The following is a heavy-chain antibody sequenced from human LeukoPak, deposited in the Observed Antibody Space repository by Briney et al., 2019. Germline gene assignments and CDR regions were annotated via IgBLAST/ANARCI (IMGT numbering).Heavy chain of an antibody. V-gene: IGHV3-11*04. CDR1: GFTFSDYF. Sequence: PGGSLRLSCAASGFTFSDYFMSWIRQAPGKGLEWLSYISSSGNTIYYADSVKGRFTISRDNAKNLLYLQLNSLRAEDTAVYYCGYSGTLNFDYWGQGTLVTASS. CDR2: ISSSGNTI. J-gene: IGHJ4*02. CDR3: GYSGTLNFDY. D-gene: IGHD1-26*01.